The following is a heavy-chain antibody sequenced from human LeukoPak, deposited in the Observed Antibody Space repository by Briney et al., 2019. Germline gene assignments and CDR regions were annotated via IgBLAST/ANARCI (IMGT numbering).Heavy chain of an antibody. V-gene: IGHV3-7*03. J-gene: IGHJ4*02. CDR3: ARAPYCIGGSCRFDY. Sequence: GGSLRLSCAVSGFTSGSYWMSWVRQAPGKGLEWVANIKQGGSEKYYVDSVKGRFTISRDNAKNSLYLQMNSLRAEDTAVYYCARAPYCIGGSCRFDYWGQGTLVTVSS. CDR2: IKQGGSEK. CDR1: GFTSGSYW. D-gene: IGHD2-15*01.